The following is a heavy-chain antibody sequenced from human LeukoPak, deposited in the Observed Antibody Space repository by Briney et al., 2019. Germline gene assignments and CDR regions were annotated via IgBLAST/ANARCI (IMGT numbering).Heavy chain of an antibody. Sequence: PGGSLRLSCGASGFTFGTYWMHWVRQAPGKGLVWVSGINSDGGTTTYADSVKGRFTISRDNSKDTLFLQMNSLRAEDTALYYCAKLPRSSGLPSSWGQGTLVTVSS. J-gene: IGHJ5*02. V-gene: IGHV3-74*01. CDR1: GFTFGTYW. CDR3: AKLPRSSGLPSS. D-gene: IGHD3-22*01. CDR2: INSDGGTT.